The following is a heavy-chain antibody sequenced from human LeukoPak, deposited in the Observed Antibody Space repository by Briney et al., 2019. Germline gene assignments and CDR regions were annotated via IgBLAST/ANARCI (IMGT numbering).Heavy chain of an antibody. V-gene: IGHV3-11*04. Sequence: GGSLRLSCAASGFTFTNAWMSWVRQAPGKGMEWVAYISPDGTNIHYADSVKGRFTISRDNAKNSLFLQVNSLRAEDTAVYYCARETGWLFDYWGQGTLVTVSS. CDR2: ISPDGTNI. J-gene: IGHJ4*02. CDR3: ARETGWLFDY. D-gene: IGHD3-9*01. CDR1: GFTFTNAW.